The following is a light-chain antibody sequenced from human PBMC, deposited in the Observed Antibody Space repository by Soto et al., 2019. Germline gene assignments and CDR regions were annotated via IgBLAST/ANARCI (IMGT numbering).Light chain of an antibody. CDR3: MQSLQTPTT. J-gene: IGKJ2*01. CDR1: RRLLQSNGYNY. CDR2: LDS. V-gene: IGKV2-28*01. Sequence: DIVLTQSPLTLPVSLGEPASISCRASRRLLQSNGYNYLDWFLQKPGQSPQLLVYLDSNRASGVPGRFSGSGSGTDFTLKISRVEAEDVGVYYCMQSLQTPTTFGQGTRLEI.